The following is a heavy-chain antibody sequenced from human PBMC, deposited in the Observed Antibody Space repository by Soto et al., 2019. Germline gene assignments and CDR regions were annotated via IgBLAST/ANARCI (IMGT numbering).Heavy chain of an antibody. Sequence: PGGSLRLSCAASGFIFDSDWMHWVRQAPGQGLVWVSRINTDGSGTSYADSVKGRFTISRDNAKNMVYLQMNSLRVEDTAVYYYTRDRPGPQHYFDYWGQGNMVTVSS. J-gene: IGHJ4*02. CDR2: INTDGSGT. CDR3: TRDRPGPQHYFDY. V-gene: IGHV3-74*01. D-gene: IGHD6-6*01. CDR1: GFIFDSDW.